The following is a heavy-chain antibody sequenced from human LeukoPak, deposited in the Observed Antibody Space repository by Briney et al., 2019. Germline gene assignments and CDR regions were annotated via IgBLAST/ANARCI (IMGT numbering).Heavy chain of an antibody. J-gene: IGHJ4*02. V-gene: IGHV3-74*01. CDR3: ARAAIYSSSWYSDFDY. Sequence: GGSLRLSCAASGFTFSSYWIHWVRQAPGKGLVWVSRINSDGSITDYADSVKGRFTISRDNSKNTLYLQMNSLRAEDTAVYYCARAAIYSSSWYSDFDYWGQGTLVTVSS. D-gene: IGHD6-13*01. CDR2: INSDGSIT. CDR1: GFTFSSYW.